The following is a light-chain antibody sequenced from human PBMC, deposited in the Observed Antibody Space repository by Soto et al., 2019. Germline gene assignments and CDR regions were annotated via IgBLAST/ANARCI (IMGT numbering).Light chain of an antibody. CDR1: SSNIGDNP. Sequence: QSVLTQPPSASGTPGQRITISCSGSSSNIGDNPVNWYQQLPGAAPKLLIYINDQRPSGVPDRFSGSKSGTSASLAISGLQPEDEADYYCAAWDDSLNAYVFGTGTKVTVL. CDR3: AAWDDSLNAYV. J-gene: IGLJ1*01. CDR2: IND. V-gene: IGLV1-44*01.